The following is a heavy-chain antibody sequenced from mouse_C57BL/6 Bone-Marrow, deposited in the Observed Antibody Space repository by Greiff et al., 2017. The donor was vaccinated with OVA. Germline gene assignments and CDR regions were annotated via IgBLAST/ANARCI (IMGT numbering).Heavy chain of an antibody. J-gene: IGHJ2*01. D-gene: IGHD1-1*02. CDR1: GFTFSSYA. CDR3: TREGIYGYLDY. CDR2: ISSGGDYI. Sequence: EVMLVESGEGLVKPGGSLKLSCAASGFTFSSYAMSWVRQTPEKRLEWVAYISSGGDYIYYADTVKGRFTISRDNARNTLYLQMSSLKSEDTAMYYCTREGIYGYLDYWGQGTTLTVSS. V-gene: IGHV5-9-1*02.